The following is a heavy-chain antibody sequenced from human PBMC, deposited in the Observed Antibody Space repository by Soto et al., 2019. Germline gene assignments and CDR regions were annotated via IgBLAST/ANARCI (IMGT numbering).Heavy chain of an antibody. V-gene: IGHV1-18*01. CDR1: GYIFITYG. Sequence: ASVNVSCKASGYIFITYGISWVRQAPGQGLEWMGRISPYKGNTNYAQNLQGRVTRTTDTSTSTAYMELRSLRSDDTAVYYCVRDLDGSGSYYTEHWGQGTQVIVSS. CDR3: VRDLDGSGSYYTEH. CDR2: ISPYKGNT. J-gene: IGHJ4*02. D-gene: IGHD3-10*01.